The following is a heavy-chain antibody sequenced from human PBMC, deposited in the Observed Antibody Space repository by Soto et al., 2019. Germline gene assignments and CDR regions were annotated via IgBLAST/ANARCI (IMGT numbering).Heavy chain of an antibody. CDR1: GGSISSGGYY. CDR3: ARELRFLGGDYNWFDP. Sequence: SETLSLTCTVSGGSISSGGYYWSWIRQHPGKGLEWIGYIYYSGSTYYNPSLKSRVTISVDTSKNQFSLKLSSVTAADTAVYYCARELRFLGGDYNWFDPWGQGTLVTVSS. J-gene: IGHJ5*02. V-gene: IGHV4-31*03. CDR2: IYYSGST. D-gene: IGHD3-3*01.